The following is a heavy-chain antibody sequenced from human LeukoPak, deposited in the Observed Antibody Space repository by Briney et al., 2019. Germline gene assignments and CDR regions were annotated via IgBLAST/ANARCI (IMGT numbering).Heavy chain of an antibody. Sequence: SETLSLTCTVSGGSISSYYWSWIRQPPGKGLEWIGYIYYSGSTNYNPSLKSRVTISVDTSKNQFSLKLSSVTAADTAVYYCARVGSSWTGVKAFDIWGQGTMVTVSS. CDR3: ARVGSSWTGVKAFDI. CDR2: IYYSGST. CDR1: GGSISSYY. J-gene: IGHJ3*02. V-gene: IGHV4-59*01. D-gene: IGHD6-13*01.